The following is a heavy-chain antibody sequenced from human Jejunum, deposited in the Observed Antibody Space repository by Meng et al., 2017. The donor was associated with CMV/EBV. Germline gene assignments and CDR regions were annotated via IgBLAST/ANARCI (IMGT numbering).Heavy chain of an antibody. V-gene: IGHV4-30-4*08. D-gene: IGHD3-9*01. CDR1: GGFVSGDYS. CDR3: AGLFQYDILTGSWY. Sequence: QVQLQEAGPGLVKPSQTLSLTCSVSGGFVSGDYSWSWIRQSPGKGLEWIGYIYNNGNTDYNPSLKSRVSISVDTSKNEVSLTLRSVTAADTAVYYCAGLFQYDILTGSWYWGQGTMVTVFS. CDR2: IYNNGNT. J-gene: IGHJ4*02.